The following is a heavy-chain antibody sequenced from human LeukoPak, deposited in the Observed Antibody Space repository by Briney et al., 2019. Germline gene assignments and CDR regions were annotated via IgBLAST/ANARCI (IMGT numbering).Heavy chain of an antibody. CDR2: IYPGDSDT. J-gene: IGHJ6*02. CDR1: GYSFTTYW. Sequence: GESLKISCKGSGYSFTTYWIGWVRPMPGKGLEWMAIIYPGDSDTRYSPSFQGQVTISADKSISTAYLQWSSLKASDTAMYYCARLHTYYYYGMDVWGQGTTVTVSS. V-gene: IGHV5-51*01. CDR3: ARLHTYYYYGMDV.